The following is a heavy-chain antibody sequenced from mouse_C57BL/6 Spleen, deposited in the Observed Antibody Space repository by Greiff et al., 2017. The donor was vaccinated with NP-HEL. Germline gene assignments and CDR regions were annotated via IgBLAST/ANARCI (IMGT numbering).Heavy chain of an antibody. J-gene: IGHJ4*01. D-gene: IGHD4-1*01. CDR1: GYAFSSSW. CDR3: ARSWDGDAMDY. V-gene: IGHV1-82*01. CDR2: IYPGDGDT. Sequence: QVQLKDSGPELVKPGASVKISCKASGYAFSSSWMNWVKQRPGKGLEWIGRIYPGDGDTNYNGKFKGKATLTADKSSSTAYMQLSSLTSEDSAVYFCARSWDGDAMDYWGKGTSVTVSS.